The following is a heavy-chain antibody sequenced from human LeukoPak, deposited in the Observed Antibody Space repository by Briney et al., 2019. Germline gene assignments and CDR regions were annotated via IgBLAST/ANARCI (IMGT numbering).Heavy chain of an antibody. CDR3: ARIEDYGGNSVNY. J-gene: IGHJ4*02. V-gene: IGHV4-59*01. Sequence: PSETLSLTCTVSAGSISSYYWSWIRQPPGKGLEWIGYIYYSGSTNYNPSLKSRVTISVDTSKNQFSLKLSSVTAADTAVYYCARIEDYGGNSVNYWGQGTLVTVSS. D-gene: IGHD4-23*01. CDR1: AGSISSYY. CDR2: IYYSGST.